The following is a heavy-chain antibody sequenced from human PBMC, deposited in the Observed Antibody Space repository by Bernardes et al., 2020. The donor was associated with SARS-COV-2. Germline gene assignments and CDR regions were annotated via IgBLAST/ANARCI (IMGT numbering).Heavy chain of an antibody. J-gene: IGHJ3*01. V-gene: IGHV4-59*08. CDR1: GASTSSYY. Sequence: SETLSLTCTVSGASTSSYYWSWIRQPPGKGLEWIGYVYYSGSTSYNPSLKSRVTISVDTSKKQFSLKVNSVTAADTAIYYCARHGYGSSTYYYPRADAVDVWSRGTMITVSS. CDR3: ARHGYGSSTYYYPRADAVDV. D-gene: IGHD2-2*03. CDR2: VYYSGST.